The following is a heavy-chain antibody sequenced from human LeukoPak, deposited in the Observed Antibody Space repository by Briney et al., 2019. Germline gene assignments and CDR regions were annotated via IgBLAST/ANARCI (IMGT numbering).Heavy chain of an antibody. V-gene: IGHV3-30*18. Sequence: SGGSLRLSCAASGFTFSSYGMHWVRQAPGKGLEWVAVISYDGSNKYYADSVKGRFTISRDNSKNTLYLQMNSLRAEDTAVYYCAKDKYQLSDFDYWGQGTLVTVSS. J-gene: IGHJ4*02. CDR3: AKDKYQLSDFDY. D-gene: IGHD2-2*01. CDR2: ISYDGSNK. CDR1: GFTFSSYG.